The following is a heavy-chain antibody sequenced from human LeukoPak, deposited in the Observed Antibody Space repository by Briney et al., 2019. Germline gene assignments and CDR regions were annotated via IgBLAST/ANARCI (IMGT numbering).Heavy chain of an antibody. J-gene: IGHJ4*02. V-gene: IGHV3-23*01. Sequence: PGGSLRLSCAGSGFMFDHYAMNWVRQAPGRGLEWASVITGIGGGTYYAESVEGRFTVSRDNSKNTVYLQMNSLRADDTAVYYCAKDGGSTLPYYFDWWGQGTLVTVAS. CDR1: GFMFDHYA. D-gene: IGHD2-2*01. CDR3: AKDGGSTLPYYFDW. CDR2: ITGIGGGT.